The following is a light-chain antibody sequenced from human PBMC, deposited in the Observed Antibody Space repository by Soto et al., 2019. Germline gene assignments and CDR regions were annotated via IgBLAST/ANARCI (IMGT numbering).Light chain of an antibody. CDR1: SSDVGGYNY. CDR3: SSYTSSATFG. Sequence: QSALTQPASVSGSPGQSITISCTGTSSDVGGYNYVSWYQQHPGKAPKLMIYEVSNRPSGVSNRFSGSKSGNTSCLTISGLQAEVESEYYRSSYTSSATFGFGAGTKLAVL. V-gene: IGLV2-14*01. CDR2: EVS. J-gene: IGLJ1*01.